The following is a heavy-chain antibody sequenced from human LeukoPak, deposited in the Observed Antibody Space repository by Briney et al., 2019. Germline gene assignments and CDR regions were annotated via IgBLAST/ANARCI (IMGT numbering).Heavy chain of an antibody. CDR2: ISYDGSNK. D-gene: IGHD2-8*01. CDR1: GFTFSSYG. CDR3: AKDRGIVLMVYAPPYGMDV. J-gene: IGHJ6*02. Sequence: PGRSLRLSCAASGFTFSSYGMHWVRQAPGKGLEWVAVISYDGSNKYYAASVKGRFTISRDNSKNTLYLQMNSLRAEDTAVYYCAKDRGIVLMVYAPPYGMDVWGQGTTVTVSS. V-gene: IGHV3-30*18.